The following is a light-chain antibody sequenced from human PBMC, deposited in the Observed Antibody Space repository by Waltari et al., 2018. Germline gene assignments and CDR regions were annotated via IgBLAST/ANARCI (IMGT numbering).Light chain of an antibody. CDR3: QSSDNTPQVI. J-gene: IGLJ2*01. V-gene: IGLV6-57*04. CDR1: SGSIGSNY. Sequence: FLLTQPHSVSESPGKTITISCTRSSGSIGSNYVPWYQQRPGSAPITLIYEDNQRPSGVPDRFSGSIDSSSNSASLTIAGLKTEDEADYYCQSSDNTPQVIFGGGTKLAVL. CDR2: EDN.